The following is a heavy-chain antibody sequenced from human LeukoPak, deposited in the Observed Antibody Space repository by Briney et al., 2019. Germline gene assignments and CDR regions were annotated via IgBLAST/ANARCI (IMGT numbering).Heavy chain of an antibody. D-gene: IGHD1-26*01. Sequence: GGSLRLSCAASGFTFSSYMMHWVRQAPGKGLVWVSHITNDGTIRYADSVKGRFTISRDNAKNTLYLQMNSLRAEDTAVYYCARDWRGSLDYWGQGTQVTVSS. CDR2: ITNDGTI. J-gene: IGHJ4*02. V-gene: IGHV3-74*01. CDR1: GFTFSSYM. CDR3: ARDWRGSLDY.